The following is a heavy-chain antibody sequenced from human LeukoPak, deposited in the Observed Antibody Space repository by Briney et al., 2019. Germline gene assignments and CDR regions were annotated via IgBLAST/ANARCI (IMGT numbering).Heavy chain of an antibody. J-gene: IGHJ4*02. CDR2: ISNSGSTI. D-gene: IGHD6-13*01. CDR3: ARAIAAAGGLADFDY. V-gene: IGHV3-11*04. Sequence: PGGSLRLSCAASGFTFSDYYMSWIRQAPGKGLEWVSYISNSGSTIYYADSVKGRFTISMNNGKNSLYLQMNSLRAEDTAVYYCARAIAAAGGLADFDYWGQGTLVTVSS. CDR1: GFTFSDYY.